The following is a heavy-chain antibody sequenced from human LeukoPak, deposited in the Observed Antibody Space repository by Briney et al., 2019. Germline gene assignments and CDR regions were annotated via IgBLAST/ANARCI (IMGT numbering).Heavy chain of an antibody. CDR2: IYQSGST. CDR3: ARDQTNNWFDP. CDR1: GGSISSNAW. Sequence: SETLSLNCTVSGGSISSNAWWSWVRQPPGRALAWIGEIYQSGSTNYNPSLKSRVTISVDKSKNQFSLKLTSVTAADTAVYYCARDQTNNWFDPWGQGTLVTVSS. D-gene: IGHD4-11*01. J-gene: IGHJ5*02. V-gene: IGHV4-4*02.